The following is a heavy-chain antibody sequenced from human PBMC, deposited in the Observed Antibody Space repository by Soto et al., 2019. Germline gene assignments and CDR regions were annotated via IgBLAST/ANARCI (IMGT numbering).Heavy chain of an antibody. J-gene: IGHJ5*02. V-gene: IGHV1-8*01. CDR3: ASGGYGYPGENWFDP. Sequence: ASVKVSCKASGYTFTSYDINWVRQATGQGLEWMGWMNPNSGNTGYAQKFQGRVTMTRNTSISTAYMELSSLRSEDTAVYYCASGGYGYPGENWFDPWGQGTLVTVSS. CDR1: GYTFTSYD. D-gene: IGHD5-12*01. CDR2: MNPNSGNT.